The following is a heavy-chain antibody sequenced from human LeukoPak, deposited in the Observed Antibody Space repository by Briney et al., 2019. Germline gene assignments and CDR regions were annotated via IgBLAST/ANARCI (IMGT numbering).Heavy chain of an antibody. D-gene: IGHD3-22*01. CDR3: ARAFRGYYYDSSGYYQGDAFDI. J-gene: IGHJ3*02. Sequence: SDTLSLTCTVSGGSISSCSYYWSWIRQPAGMGLESIMRIYTSESTNYNPSLKSRATISVDTSTNPLSLELSSVTAADTAVYYCARAFRGYYYDSSGYYQGDAFDIWGQGTMVTVSS. CDR2: IYTSEST. V-gene: IGHV4-61*02. CDR1: GGSISSCSYY.